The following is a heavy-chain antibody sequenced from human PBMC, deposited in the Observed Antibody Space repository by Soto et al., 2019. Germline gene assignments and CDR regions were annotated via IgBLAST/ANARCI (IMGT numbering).Heavy chain of an antibody. J-gene: IGHJ4*02. CDR3: VKDRYYYDSSAYRSAY. D-gene: IGHD3-22*01. CDR2: IYSNGGST. Sequence: GSLRLSCSASGFTFSNYAMHWVRQAPGKGLEYVSAIYSNGGSTFYADSVRGRFTISRDNSKNTLYLQMSSLRAEDTAVYYCVKDRYYYDSSAYRSAYWGQGTLVTVSS. CDR1: GFTFSNYA. V-gene: IGHV3-64D*06.